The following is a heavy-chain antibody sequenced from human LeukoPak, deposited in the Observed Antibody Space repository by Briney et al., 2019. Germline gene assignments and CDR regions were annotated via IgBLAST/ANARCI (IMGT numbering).Heavy chain of an antibody. V-gene: IGHV4-4*07. CDR1: RGSISNYY. CDR3: ARDRAAQAFGGAFDI. D-gene: IGHD3-3*02. CDR2: IYSSGAT. J-gene: IGHJ3*02. Sequence: SETLSLTCTVSRGSISNYYWNWIRQPAGKGLEWIGRIYSSGATNYNPSLKSRVTMSVDTSNNQFSLELSSVTAADTAVYYCARDRAAQAFGGAFDIRGQGTMVTVSS.